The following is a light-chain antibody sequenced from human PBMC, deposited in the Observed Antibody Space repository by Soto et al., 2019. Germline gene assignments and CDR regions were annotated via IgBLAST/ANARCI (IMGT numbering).Light chain of an antibody. CDR1: SSDIGANDY. V-gene: IGLV2-14*01. CDR3: TSYTTSSLLV. Sequence: QSALTQPASVSGSPGQSITISCTGTSSDIGANDYVSWYQHQSGKAPKLMIFAVLSRPSGVSNRFSGSKSGNTASLTISGLQAEDEADYYCTSYTTSSLLVFGGGTKVTVL. CDR2: AVL. J-gene: IGLJ1*01.